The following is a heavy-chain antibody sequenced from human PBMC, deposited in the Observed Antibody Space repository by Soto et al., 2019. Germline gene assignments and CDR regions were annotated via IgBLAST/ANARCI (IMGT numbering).Heavy chain of an antibody. V-gene: IGHV3-30*18. J-gene: IGHJ4*02. CDR3: AKLPNSYGLWGVDY. CDR1: GFTFSSYG. D-gene: IGHD5-18*01. CDR2: ISYDGSNK. Sequence: AGGSLRLSCAASGFTFSSYGMHWVRQAPGKGLEWVAVISYDGSNKYYADSVKGRFTISRDNSKNTLYLQMNSLRAEDTAVYYCAKLPNSYGLWGVDYWGQGTLVTVSS.